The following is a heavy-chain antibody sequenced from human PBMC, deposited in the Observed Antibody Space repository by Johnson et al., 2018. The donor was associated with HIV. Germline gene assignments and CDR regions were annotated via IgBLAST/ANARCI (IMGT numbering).Heavy chain of an antibody. D-gene: IGHD1-1*01. V-gene: IGHV3-74*02. CDR2: ISGDGSST. J-gene: IGHJ3*01. Sequence: VQLVESGGGLVQPGGSLILSCAASGFTFSSNWMHWVRQAPWKGLVWVSRISGDGSSTYYADSVKGRFTISRDNARNTMFVQMKSLRAEDTAVYYCARSGPNWAFDFWAKGQWSPSLQ. CDR1: GFTFSSNW. CDR3: ARSGPNWAFDF.